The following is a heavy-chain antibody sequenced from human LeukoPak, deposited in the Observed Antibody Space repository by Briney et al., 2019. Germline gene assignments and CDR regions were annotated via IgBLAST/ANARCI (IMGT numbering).Heavy chain of an antibody. D-gene: IGHD1-1*01. CDR3: ARAETDHYYFDH. CDR2: IGASGGST. Sequence: SGGSLRLSCAASGLTFSGFAMTWVRQAPGKGLEWVSTIGASGGSTYYADSVKGRFTVSRDNSKNTLYLQMNSLRAEDTAVYYCARAETDHYYFDHLGQGILVTVSS. CDR1: GLTFSGFA. J-gene: IGHJ4*02. V-gene: IGHV3-23*01.